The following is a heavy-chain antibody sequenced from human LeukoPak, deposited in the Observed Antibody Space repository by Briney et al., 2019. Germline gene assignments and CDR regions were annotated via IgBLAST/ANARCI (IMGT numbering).Heavy chain of an antibody. D-gene: IGHD4-17*01. Sequence: GGSLRLSCAASGFTFSSYGMHWVRQAPGKGLEWVAVISYDGSNKYYADSVKGRFTISRDNSKNTLYLQMNSLRAEDTAVYYCARGGDYVPDYFDYWGQGTLVTVSS. V-gene: IGHV3-30*03. CDR2: ISYDGSNK. CDR3: ARGGDYVPDYFDY. J-gene: IGHJ4*02. CDR1: GFTFSSYG.